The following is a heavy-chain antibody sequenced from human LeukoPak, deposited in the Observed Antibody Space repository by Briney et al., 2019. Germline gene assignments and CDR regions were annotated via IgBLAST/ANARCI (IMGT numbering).Heavy chain of an antibody. CDR1: GGSISSSNW. V-gene: IGHV4-4*02. J-gene: IGHJ4*02. CDR2: IYHSGST. CDR3: ARSSNGYSYGHTTDY. D-gene: IGHD5-18*01. Sequence: SETLSLTCAVSGGSISSSNWWSWVRQPPGKGLEWIGEIYHSGSTNYNPSLKSRVTISVDKPKNQFSLKLSSVTAADTAVYYCARSSNGYSYGHTTDYWGQGTLVTVSS.